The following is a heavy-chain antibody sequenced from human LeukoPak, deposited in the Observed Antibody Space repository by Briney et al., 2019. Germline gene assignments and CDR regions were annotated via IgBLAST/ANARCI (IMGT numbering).Heavy chain of an antibody. V-gene: IGHV1-18*04. D-gene: IGHD2-2*01. CDR1: GYTFTSYY. Sequence: ASVKVSCKASGYTFTSYYMHWVRQAPGQGLEWMGWISAYNGNTNYAQKLQGRVTMTTDTSTSTAYMELRSLRSDDTAVYYCAREGKCSSTSCYPFDYWGQGTLVTVSS. J-gene: IGHJ4*02. CDR3: AREGKCSSTSCYPFDY. CDR2: ISAYNGNT.